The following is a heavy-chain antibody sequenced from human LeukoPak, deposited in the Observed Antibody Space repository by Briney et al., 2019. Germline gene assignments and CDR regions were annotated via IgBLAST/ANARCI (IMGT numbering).Heavy chain of an antibody. CDR3: ARYVVNYYDSSGYYSFDF. Sequence: ASVKVSCTASGYTFADYYIHWVRQAPGQGLEWMGRVNPNSGGTNSAQNFQGRVTMTRDTSMSTAYMELSRLRSDDTAVYYCARYVVNYYDSSGYYSFDFWGQGTLATVSS. CDR1: GYTFADYY. CDR2: VNPNSGGT. V-gene: IGHV1-2*06. D-gene: IGHD3-22*01. J-gene: IGHJ4*02.